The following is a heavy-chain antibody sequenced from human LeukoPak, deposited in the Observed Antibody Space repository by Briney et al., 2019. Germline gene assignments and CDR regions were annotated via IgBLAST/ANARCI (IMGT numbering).Heavy chain of an antibody. CDR2: IYDSGSA. Sequence: SETLTLTCTVYSGSASGGSYYWNWIRQPPGKGLEWIGYIYDSGSANYNPSLKSRVTISIDTSKNQFSLKLSSVTAADTAVYYCARDEDNSGRYYYYMDVWGKGTTVTVSS. CDR1: SGSASGGSYY. D-gene: IGHD3-22*01. J-gene: IGHJ6*03. V-gene: IGHV4-61*01. CDR3: ARDEDNSGRYYYYMDV.